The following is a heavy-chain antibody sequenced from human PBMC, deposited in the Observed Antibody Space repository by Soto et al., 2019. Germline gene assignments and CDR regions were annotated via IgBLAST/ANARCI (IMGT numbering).Heavy chain of an antibody. CDR3: ARGGWYYDILTGYYLDFDY. J-gene: IGHJ4*02. CDR2: TRNKANSYTT. V-gene: IGHV3-72*01. D-gene: IGHD3-9*01. CDR1: GFTFSDHY. Sequence: GGSLRLSCAASGFTFSDHYMDWVRQAPGKGLEWVGRTRNKANSYTTEYAASVKGRFTISRDDSKNSLYLQMNSLKTEDTAVYYCARGGWYYDILTGYYLDFDYWGQGTLVTVSS.